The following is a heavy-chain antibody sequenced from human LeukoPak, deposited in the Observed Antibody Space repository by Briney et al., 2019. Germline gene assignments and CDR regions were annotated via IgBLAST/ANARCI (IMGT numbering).Heavy chain of an antibody. CDR2: ISYDGSNK. CDR1: GFTFSSYA. Sequence: GRALRLSCAASGFTFSSYAMHWVRQAPGKGLEWVAVISYDGSNKYYADSVKGRFTISRDNSKNTLYLQMNSLRAEDTAVYYCARDSDYYGSGSSEFDYWGQGTLVTVSS. D-gene: IGHD3-10*01. V-gene: IGHV3-30-3*01. J-gene: IGHJ4*02. CDR3: ARDSDYYGSGSSEFDY.